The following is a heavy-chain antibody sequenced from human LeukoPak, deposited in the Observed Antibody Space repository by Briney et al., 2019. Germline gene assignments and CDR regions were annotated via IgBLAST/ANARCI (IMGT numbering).Heavy chain of an antibody. CDR2: ISRSSSYI. J-gene: IGHJ4*02. Sequence: GGSLRLSCAASGFTFSSYSMNWVRQAPGKGLEWVSSISRSSSYIYYADSVKGRFTISRDNAKNSLYLQMNSLRAEDTAVYYCAKEAGKGYQLLLSYFDYWGQGTLVTVSS. CDR1: GFTFSSYS. V-gene: IGHV3-21*01. D-gene: IGHD2-2*01. CDR3: AKEAGKGYQLLLSYFDY.